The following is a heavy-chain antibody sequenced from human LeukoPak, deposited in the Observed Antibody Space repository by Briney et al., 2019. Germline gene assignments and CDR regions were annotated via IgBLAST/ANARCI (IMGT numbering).Heavy chain of an antibody. D-gene: IGHD5-18*01. J-gene: IGHJ6*03. V-gene: IGHV4-34*01. CDR1: GGSFSGYY. CDR2: INHSGST. CDR3: ARLPGIHYYYYYMDV. Sequence: SETLSLTCAVYGGSFSGYYWSWIRQPPGKGLEWIGEINHSGSTNYNPSLKSRVTISVDTSKNQFSPKLSSVTAADTAVYYCARLPGIHYYYYYMDVWGKGTTVTVPS.